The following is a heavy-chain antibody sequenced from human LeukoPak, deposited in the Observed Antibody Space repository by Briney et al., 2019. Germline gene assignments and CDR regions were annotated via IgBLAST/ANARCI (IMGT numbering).Heavy chain of an antibody. CDR2: IYYSGST. Sequence: SETLSLTCTVSGGSISSYYWSWIRQPPGKGLEWIGYIYYSGSTNYKSSLKSRVTISVDTSKNQFSLKLSSVTAADTAVYYCARPGYYYYMDVWGKGTTVTISS. CDR1: GGSISSYY. CDR3: ARPGYYYYMDV. J-gene: IGHJ6*03. V-gene: IGHV4-59*08.